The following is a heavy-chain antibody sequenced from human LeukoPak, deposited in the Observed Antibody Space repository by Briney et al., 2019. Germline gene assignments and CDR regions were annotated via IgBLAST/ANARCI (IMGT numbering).Heavy chain of an antibody. J-gene: IGHJ5*02. V-gene: IGHV3-21*01. D-gene: IGHD2-2*01. CDR1: GFTFSSYS. Sequence: GGSLRLSCAASGFTFSSYSMNWVRQAPGKGLEWVSSISSSSSYIVYADSVKGRFTISRDNAKNSLYLQMNSLSAEDTAVYYCASFRTYCSSTSCSSWGQGTLVTVSS. CDR3: ASFRTYCSSTSCSS. CDR2: ISSSSSYI.